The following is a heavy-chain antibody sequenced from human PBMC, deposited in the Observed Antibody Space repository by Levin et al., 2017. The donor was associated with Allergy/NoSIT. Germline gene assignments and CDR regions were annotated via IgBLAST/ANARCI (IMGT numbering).Heavy chain of an antibody. CDR3: ARERAYYYYYGMDV. J-gene: IGHJ6*02. V-gene: IGHV3-33*01. Sequence: GGSLRLSCAASGFTFSNYGMHWVRQAPGKGLEWVAVIWHDGSNQFYADSVRGRFTISRDNAKNTVDMQMNSLRAEDTAVYYCARERAYYYYYGMDVWGQGTTVTVSS. CDR2: IWHDGSNQ. CDR1: GFTFSNYG.